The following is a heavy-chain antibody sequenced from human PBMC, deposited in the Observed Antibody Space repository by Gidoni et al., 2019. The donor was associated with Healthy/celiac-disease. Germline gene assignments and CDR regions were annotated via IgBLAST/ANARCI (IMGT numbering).Heavy chain of an antibody. CDR1: GYTFTGDY. CDR3: ARGGSSSNYYYYGMDV. Sequence: QVQLVQSGAEVKKPGASGKVSCKASGYTFTGDYMHWVRPAPGQGLEWMGWINPNSGGTNYAQKFQGRVTMTRDTSISTAYMELSRLRSDDTAVYYCARGGSSSNYYYYGMDVWGQGTTVTVSS. V-gene: IGHV1-2*02. D-gene: IGHD6-13*01. CDR2: INPNSGGT. J-gene: IGHJ6*02.